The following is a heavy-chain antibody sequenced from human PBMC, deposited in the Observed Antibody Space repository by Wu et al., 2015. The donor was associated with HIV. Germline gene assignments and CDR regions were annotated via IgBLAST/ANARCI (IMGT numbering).Heavy chain of an antibody. CDR1: GSAFNSYY. CDR3: ASSGEGYSSSWNYYYYGMDV. Sequence: QVHLVQSGAEVKKPGASVNVSCKASGSAFNSYYIHYMRQAPGQGLEWMGVINPTGSIKTYAQNFQGRVTLTRVTSTGTVYMQMSGLRSEDTAVYYCASSGEGYSSSWNYYYYGMDVWGQGTTVTVSS. D-gene: IGHD6-13*01. V-gene: IGHV1-46*02. CDR2: INPTGSIK. J-gene: IGHJ6*02.